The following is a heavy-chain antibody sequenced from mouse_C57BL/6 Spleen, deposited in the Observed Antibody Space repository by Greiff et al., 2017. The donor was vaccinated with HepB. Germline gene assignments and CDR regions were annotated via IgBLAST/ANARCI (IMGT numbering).Heavy chain of an antibody. CDR2: ISSGGSYT. V-gene: IGHV5-6*01. CDR1: GFTFSSYG. CDR3: ARRDYGSNWYFDV. J-gene: IGHJ1*03. Sequence: EVQVVESGGDLVKPGGSLKLSCAASGFTFSSYGMSWVRQTPDKRLEWVATISSGGSYTYYPDSVKGRFTISRDNAKNTLYLQMSSLKSEDTAMYYCARRDYGSNWYFDVWGTGTTVTVSS. D-gene: IGHD1-1*01.